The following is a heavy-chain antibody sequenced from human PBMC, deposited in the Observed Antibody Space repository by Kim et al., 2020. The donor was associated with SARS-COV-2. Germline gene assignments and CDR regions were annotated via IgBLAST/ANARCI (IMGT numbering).Heavy chain of an antibody. J-gene: IGHJ6*03. CDR3: ARDSSGWYRYYYMDV. D-gene: IGHD6-19*01. Sequence: ASVKVSCKASGYTFTSYGISWVRQAPGQGLEWMGWISAYNGNTNYAQKLQGRVTMTTDTSTSTAYMELRSLTSDDTAVYYCARDSSGWYRYYYMDVWGKGTTVTVSS. V-gene: IGHV1-18*01. CDR2: ISAYNGNT. CDR1: GYTFTSYG.